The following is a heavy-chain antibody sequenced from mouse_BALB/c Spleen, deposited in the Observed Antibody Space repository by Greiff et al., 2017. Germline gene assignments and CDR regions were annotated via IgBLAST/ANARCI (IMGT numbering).Heavy chain of an antibody. CDR1: GFNIKDYY. Sequence: EVQLQQSGAELVRSGASVKLSCTASGFNIKDYYMHWVKQRPEQGLEWIGWIDPENGDTEYAPKFQGKATMTADTSSNTAYLQLSSLTSEDTAVYYCNAWDYGSSEEAYWGQGTLVTVSA. J-gene: IGHJ3*01. D-gene: IGHD1-1*01. CDR2: IDPENGDT. V-gene: IGHV14-4*02. CDR3: NAWDYGSSEEAY.